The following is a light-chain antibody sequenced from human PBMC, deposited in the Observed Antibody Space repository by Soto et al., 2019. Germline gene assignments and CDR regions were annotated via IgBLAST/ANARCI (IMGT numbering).Light chain of an antibody. CDR1: SSNIGAGYD. J-gene: IGLJ1*01. CDR2: GNS. V-gene: IGLV1-40*01. Sequence: QSVLTQPPSVSGAPGQRVTISCTGSSSNIGAGYDVHWYQQLPGTAPKLLIYGNSNRPSGVPDRFSGSKSGTSASLAITGXXAEXEADYYCQSYDSSLSGVFGTGTKLTVL. CDR3: QSYDSSLSGV.